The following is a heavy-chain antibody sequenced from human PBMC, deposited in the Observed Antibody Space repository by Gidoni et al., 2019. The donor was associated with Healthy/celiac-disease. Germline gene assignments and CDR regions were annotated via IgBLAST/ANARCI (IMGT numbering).Heavy chain of an antibody. Sequence: EVQLVESGGGLVKPGGSLRLSCAASGFTFSTYSMNWVRQAPGKGLEWVSSISSSSSYIDYADSLKGRFTISRDNAKNSLYLQMNTLRAEDTAVYFCARDQRVYGGNSDYWGQGTLVTVSS. D-gene: IGHD4-17*01. CDR3: ARDQRVYGGNSDY. V-gene: IGHV3-21*01. J-gene: IGHJ4*02. CDR1: GFTFSTYS. CDR2: ISSSSSYI.